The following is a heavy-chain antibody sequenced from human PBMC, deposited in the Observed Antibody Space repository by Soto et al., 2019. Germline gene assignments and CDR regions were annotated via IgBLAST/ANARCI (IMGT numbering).Heavy chain of an antibody. D-gene: IGHD3-22*01. CDR1: GFTFRSYD. V-gene: IGHV3-48*02. CDR2: ISGSSDTR. Sequence: PGGSLRLSCTASGFTFRSYDMNWVRQSPGKGLEWVSYISGSSDTRYYAESVKGRFTISRDNAENSLYLQMNSLRDDDTAVYYCARGPHNGSGNYYYFEYWGQGSLVTVSS. J-gene: IGHJ4*02. CDR3: ARGPHNGSGNYYYFEY.